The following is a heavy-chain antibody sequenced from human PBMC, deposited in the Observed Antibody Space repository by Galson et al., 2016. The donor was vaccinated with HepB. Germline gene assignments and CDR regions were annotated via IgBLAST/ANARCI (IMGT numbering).Heavy chain of an antibody. V-gene: IGHV1-18*04. CDR2: ISAYNGNT. J-gene: IGHJ4*02. CDR1: GYTFTSYG. Sequence: SVKVSCKASGYTFTSYGISWVRQAPGQGLEWMGWISAYNGNTNYAQKLQGRVTMTTDTSTSTAYMELRSLKTEDTAVYYCARGYYGSGTFDYWGQGTLVTVSS. CDR3: ARGYYGSGTFDY. D-gene: IGHD3-10*01.